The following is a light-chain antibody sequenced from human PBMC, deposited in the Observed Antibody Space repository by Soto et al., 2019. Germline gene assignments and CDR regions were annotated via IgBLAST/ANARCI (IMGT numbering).Light chain of an antibody. Sequence: EIVLTQSPGTLSLSPGDRATLSCRASQSVSNSYLAWYQQKPGQAPSLLIYGASSRATGIPDRFSGSGSRTDFTITISRMEPEDFAVDYCQQYVSSRTFGQGTQVPTK. J-gene: IGKJ1*01. CDR3: QQYVSSRT. CDR2: GAS. CDR1: QSVSNSY. V-gene: IGKV3-20*01.